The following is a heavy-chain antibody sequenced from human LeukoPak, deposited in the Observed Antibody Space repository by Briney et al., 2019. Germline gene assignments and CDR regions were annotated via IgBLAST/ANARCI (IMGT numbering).Heavy chain of an antibody. V-gene: IGHV4-34*01. D-gene: IGHD6-13*01. Sequence: SETLSLTCAVYGGSFSGYYWSWIRQPPGKGLEWIGEINHSGSTNYNPSLKSRVTISVDTSKNQFSLKLSSVTAADTAVYYCAPTPSSPGIAAAGKYYFAYWGQGPLVTASS. CDR2: INHSGST. CDR3: APTPSSPGIAAAGKYYFAY. CDR1: GGSFSGYY. J-gene: IGHJ4*02.